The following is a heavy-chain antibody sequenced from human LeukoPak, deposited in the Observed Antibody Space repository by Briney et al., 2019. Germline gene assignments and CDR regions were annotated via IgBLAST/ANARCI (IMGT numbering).Heavy chain of an antibody. D-gene: IGHD2-2*01. CDR3: AKGYCSSTSCPPGY. CDR2: ISWNSGSI. J-gene: IGHJ4*02. V-gene: IGHV3-9*01. Sequence: PGGSLRLSCAASGFTFDDYAMHWVRQAPGKGLEWVSGISWNSGSIGYADSVKGRFTISRDNAKNSLYLQMNSLRAEDTALYYCAKGYCSSTSCPPGYWGQGTLVTVSS. CDR1: GFTFDDYA.